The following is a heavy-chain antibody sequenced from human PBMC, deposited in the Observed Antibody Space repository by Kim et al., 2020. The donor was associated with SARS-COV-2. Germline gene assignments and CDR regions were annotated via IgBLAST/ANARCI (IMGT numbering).Heavy chain of an antibody. CDR1: GFTFSSYD. J-gene: IGHJ3*02. Sequence: GGSLRLSCAASGFTFSSYDMHWVRQATGKGLEWVSAIGTAGDTYYPGSVKGRFTISRENAKNSLYLQMNSLRAGDTAVYYCARDGRGGTRDAFDIWGQGTMVTVSS. D-gene: IGHD3-16*01. V-gene: IGHV3-13*01. CDR3: ARDGRGGTRDAFDI. CDR2: IGTAGDT.